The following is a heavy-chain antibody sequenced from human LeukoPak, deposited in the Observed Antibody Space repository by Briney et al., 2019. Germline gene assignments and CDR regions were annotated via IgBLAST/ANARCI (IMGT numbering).Heavy chain of an antibody. J-gene: IGHJ4*02. CDR2: IIPIFGTA. CDR3: ARGPPGARTISSSWYYFDY. D-gene: IGHD6-13*01. V-gene: IGHV1-69*13. Sequence: SVKVSCKASGGTFSSYAISWVRQAPGQGLEWMGGIIPIFGTANYAQKFQGRVTITADESTSTAYMELSSLRSEDTAVYYCARGPPGARTISSSWYYFDYWGQGTLVTVSS. CDR1: GGTFSSYA.